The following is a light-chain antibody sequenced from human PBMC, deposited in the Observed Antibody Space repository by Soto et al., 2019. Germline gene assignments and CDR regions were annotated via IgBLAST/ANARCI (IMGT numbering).Light chain of an antibody. J-gene: IGLJ1*01. CDR3: SSYTSSSTLLV. V-gene: IGLV2-14*01. CDR2: DVS. Sequence: HSVLTQPASVSGSPGQSITISCTGTSSDVGGYNYVSWYQQHPGKAPKVMIYDVSNRPSGVSNRFSGSKSGNTASLTISGLQAEDEADYYCSSYTSSSTLLVFGTGTKLTVL. CDR1: SSDVGGYNY.